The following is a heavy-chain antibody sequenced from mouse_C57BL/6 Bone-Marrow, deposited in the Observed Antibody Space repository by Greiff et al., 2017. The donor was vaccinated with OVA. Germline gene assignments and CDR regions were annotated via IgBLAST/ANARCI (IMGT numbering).Heavy chain of an antibody. CDR1: GYTFTSYW. CDR2: IYPGSGST. V-gene: IGHV1-55*01. Sequence: VQLQQPGAELVKPGASVKMSCKASGYTFTSYWITWVKQRPGQGLEWIGDIYPGSGSTNYNEKFKSKATLTVDTSSSTAYMQLSSLTSEDSAVYYCATALLRYLWYFDVWGTGTTVTVSS. D-gene: IGHD1-1*01. J-gene: IGHJ1*03. CDR3: ATALLRYLWYFDV.